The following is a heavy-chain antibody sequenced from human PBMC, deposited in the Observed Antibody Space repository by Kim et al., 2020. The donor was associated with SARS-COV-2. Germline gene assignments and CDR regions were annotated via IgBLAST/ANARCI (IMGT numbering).Heavy chain of an antibody. D-gene: IGHD6-13*01. CDR2: IIPIFGTA. CDR1: GGTFSSYA. V-gene: IGHV1-69*13. J-gene: IGHJ5*02. Sequence: SMKVSCKASGGTFSSYAISWVRQAPGQGLEWMGGIIPIFGTANYAQKFQGRVTITADESTSTAYMELSSLRSEDTAVYYCARATMGQQLARGWFDPWGQGTLVTVSS. CDR3: ARATMGQQLARGWFDP.